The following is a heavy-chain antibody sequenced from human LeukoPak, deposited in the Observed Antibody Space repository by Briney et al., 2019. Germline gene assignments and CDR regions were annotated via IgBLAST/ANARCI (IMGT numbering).Heavy chain of an antibody. J-gene: IGHJ4*02. V-gene: IGHV1-69*13. Sequence: SVKVSCKASGGTFSNFGINWVRLAPGQGLEWMGGIIPIFTSPNYAQKFQGRVTITADESTSTAYMELSSLRSEDTAVYYCARGAVMVTLATHFDYWGQGTLVTVSS. CDR3: ARGAVMVTLATHFDY. D-gene: IGHD5-18*01. CDR2: IIPIFTSP. CDR1: GGTFSNFG.